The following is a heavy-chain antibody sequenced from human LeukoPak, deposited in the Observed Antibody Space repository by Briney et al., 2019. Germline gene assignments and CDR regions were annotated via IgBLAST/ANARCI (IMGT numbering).Heavy chain of an antibody. J-gene: IGHJ6*03. Sequence: SVKVSCKASGYTFTSYDINWVRQATGRGLEWMGGIIPIFGTANYAQKFQGRVTITADESTSTAYMELSSLRSEDTAVYYCARGTTGTTSGRYYYYYYYMDVWGKGTTVTVSS. V-gene: IGHV1-69*13. CDR2: IIPIFGTA. CDR3: ARGTTGTTSGRYYYYYYYMDV. CDR1: GYTFTSYD. D-gene: IGHD1-1*01.